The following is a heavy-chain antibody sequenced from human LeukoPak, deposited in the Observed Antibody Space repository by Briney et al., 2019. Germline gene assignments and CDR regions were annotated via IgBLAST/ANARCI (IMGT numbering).Heavy chain of an antibody. CDR2: IRYDGSNK. J-gene: IGHJ6*03. CDR3: AKSISSTSFMDV. D-gene: IGHD2-2*01. Sequence: PGGSLRLSCAGSGFTFSSYGMHWVRQAPGKGPEWVAFIRYDGSNKYYADSVKGRFTISRDNSKNTLYLQMNSLRAEDTAVYYCAKSISSTSFMDVWGKGTAVTISS. V-gene: IGHV3-30*02. CDR1: GFTFSSYG.